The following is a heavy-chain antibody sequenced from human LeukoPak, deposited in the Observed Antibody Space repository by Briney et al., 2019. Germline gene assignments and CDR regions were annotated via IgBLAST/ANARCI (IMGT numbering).Heavy chain of an antibody. D-gene: IGHD3-16*01. CDR1: GGSISSYW. V-gene: IGHV4-59*08. J-gene: IGHJ3*02. CDR2: IFYSGST. CDR3: ARRGGGHAFDI. Sequence: SETLSLTCTVSGGSISSYWWSWIRQPPGKGLEYIGYIFYSGSTNYNPSLKSRVTISVDTSKIHFSLRLSSVAAADTAVYYCARRGGGHAFDIWGQGTMVTVSS.